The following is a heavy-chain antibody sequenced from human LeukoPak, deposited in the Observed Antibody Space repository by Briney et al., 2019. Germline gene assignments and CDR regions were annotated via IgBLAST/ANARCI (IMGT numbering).Heavy chain of an antibody. D-gene: IGHD6-13*01. CDR1: GFTFNKFA. J-gene: IGHJ4*02. CDR3: AKDYEYNSNTWYFH. Sequence: GGSLRLSCAASGFTFNKFAMSWVRQAPGKGLEWVSGIIENGGETYYADSVRGRFTISRDDSKNTLYLQMNSLRAEDTAVYYCAKDYEYNSNTWYFHWGRGTLVSVSS. V-gene: IGHV3-23*01. CDR2: IIENGGET.